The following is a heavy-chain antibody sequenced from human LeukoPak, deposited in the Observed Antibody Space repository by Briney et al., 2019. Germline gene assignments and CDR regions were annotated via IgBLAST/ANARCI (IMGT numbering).Heavy chain of an antibody. CDR1: GYTFTGYY. V-gene: IGHV1-2*04. CDR3: AREILHDYGDYGAAFDI. J-gene: IGHJ3*02. Sequence: ASVKVSCKASGYTFTGYYMHWVRQAPGQGLEWMGWINPNSGGTNYAQKFQGWVTMTRDTSISTAYMELSRLRSDDTAVYYCAREILHDYGDYGAAFDIWGQGTMLTVSS. D-gene: IGHD4-17*01. CDR2: INPNSGGT.